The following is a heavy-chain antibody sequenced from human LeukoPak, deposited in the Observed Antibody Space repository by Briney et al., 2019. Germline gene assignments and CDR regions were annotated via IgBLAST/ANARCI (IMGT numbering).Heavy chain of an antibody. CDR2: IIPIFGTA. CDR1: GGTFSSYA. Sequence: GASVKVSYKASGGTFSSYAISWVRQAPGQGLEWMGGIIPIFGTATYAQKFQGRVTITADESTSPAYMELSSLRSEDTAAQYCTRDPKGEIYYYGMDVWGQGATVTVSS. D-gene: IGHD5-24*01. J-gene: IGHJ6*02. V-gene: IGHV1-69*13. CDR3: TRDPKGEIYYYGMDV.